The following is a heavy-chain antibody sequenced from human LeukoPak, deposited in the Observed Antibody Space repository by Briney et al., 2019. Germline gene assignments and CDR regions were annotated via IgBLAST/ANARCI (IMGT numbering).Heavy chain of an antibody. J-gene: IGHJ6*03. Sequence: PSETLSLTCTVSGGSISSGSYYWSWIRQPAGKGLEWIGRIYTSGSTNYNPSLKSRVTISLDTSKNQFSLKLSSVTAADTAVYYCARLRGGRKGPGGYYYYYMDVWGKGTTVTISS. CDR1: GGSISSGSYY. V-gene: IGHV4-61*02. CDR3: ARLRGGRKGPGGYYYYYMDV. D-gene: IGHD3-16*01. CDR2: IYTSGST.